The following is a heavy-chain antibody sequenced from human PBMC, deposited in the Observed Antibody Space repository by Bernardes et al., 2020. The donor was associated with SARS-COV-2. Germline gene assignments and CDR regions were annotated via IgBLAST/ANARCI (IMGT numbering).Heavy chain of an antibody. J-gene: IGHJ4*02. D-gene: IGHD6-19*01. Sequence: RGSLRLSCAASGFTFSSYEMTWVRQAPGKGLEWVSYISSSGSTIYYADSVKCRFTISRDNAKNSLYLQMNSLRAEDTAVYYCARWWQWLVDWGQGTLVTVSS. CDR2: ISSSGSTI. CDR1: GFTFSSYE. CDR3: ARWWQWLVD. V-gene: IGHV3-48*03.